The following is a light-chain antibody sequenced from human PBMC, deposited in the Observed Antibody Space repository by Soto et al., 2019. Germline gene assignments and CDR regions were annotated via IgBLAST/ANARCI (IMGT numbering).Light chain of an antibody. Sequence: QSVLTQPASVSGSPGQSITISCTGTSSDVGAYNYVSWYQQHPGKAPELIIYDVSNRPSGVSNRFSGSKSGNTASLTISGLQAEDEADYHCSSHTTSNTYVFGTGTKLT. CDR3: SSHTTSNTYV. CDR2: DVS. V-gene: IGLV2-14*01. J-gene: IGLJ1*01. CDR1: SSDVGAYNY.